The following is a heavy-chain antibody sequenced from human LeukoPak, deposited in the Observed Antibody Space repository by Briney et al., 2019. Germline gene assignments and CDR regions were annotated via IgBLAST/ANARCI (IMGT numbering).Heavy chain of an antibody. J-gene: IGHJ4*02. D-gene: IGHD6-13*01. CDR2: ISHSGAT. CDR1: GFPFSSYP. V-gene: IGHV3-23*01. Sequence: GGSLRLSCAGSGFPFSSYPINWVRQRPGRGMEWASTISHSGATYYADSVKGRFTISRDNSKNTVSLQMNSLRAEDTALYFCARRSHASPAGYSPFFDSWGQGTLVTVSS. CDR3: ARRSHASPAGYSPFFDS.